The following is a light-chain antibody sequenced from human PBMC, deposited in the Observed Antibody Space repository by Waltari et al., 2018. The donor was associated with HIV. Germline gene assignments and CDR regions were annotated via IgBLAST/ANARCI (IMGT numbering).Light chain of an antibody. CDR3: QQYYNEPLT. V-gene: IGKV4-1*01. J-gene: IGKJ4*01. CDR2: CAS. CDR1: QTFVVSADNRNY. Sequence: DIVVTQSPDSLAVPLGERATIKCKSSQTFVVSADNRNYLSWYQKKPGKPPTLLIDCASTRKSGVPDRFTGGGSGTDFTLNIDNFQADDAAVYYCQQYYNEPLTFGGGTRIEI.